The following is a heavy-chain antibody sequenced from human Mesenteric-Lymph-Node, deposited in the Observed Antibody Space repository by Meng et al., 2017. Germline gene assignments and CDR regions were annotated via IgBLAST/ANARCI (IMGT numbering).Heavy chain of an antibody. CDR1: GGSFSGYY. Sequence: SETLSLTCAVYGGSFSGYYWSWIRQPPGKGLEWIGEINHSGSTNYNPSLKSRVTISVDTSKNQFALKLTSLTAADTAVYYCARGMDRAKTAYWGQGTLVTGSS. J-gene: IGHJ4*02. D-gene: IGHD5-18*01. V-gene: IGHV4-34*01. CDR2: INHSGST. CDR3: ARGMDRAKTAY.